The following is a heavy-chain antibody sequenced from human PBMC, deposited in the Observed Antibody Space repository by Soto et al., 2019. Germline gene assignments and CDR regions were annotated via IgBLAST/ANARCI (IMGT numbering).Heavy chain of an antibody. V-gene: IGHV1-18*01. CDR3: ARDRPDYDFLTGPNGFDP. Sequence: ASVTVSCKASGYTFTSYGISWVRQAPGQGLEWMGWISAYNGNTNYAQKFQGIFTMTTDTSTSTAYMELRSLRSDDTAVYYCARDRPDYDFLTGPNGFDPWGQGTLVTVSS. CDR1: GYTFTSYG. CDR2: ISAYNGNT. D-gene: IGHD3-9*01. J-gene: IGHJ5*02.